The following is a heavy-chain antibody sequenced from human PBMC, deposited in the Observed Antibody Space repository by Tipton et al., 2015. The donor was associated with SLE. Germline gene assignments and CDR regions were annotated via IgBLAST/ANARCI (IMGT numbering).Heavy chain of an antibody. CDR1: GFTFSNHW. CDR3: ARMDCSTTSCYLDWYFDL. Sequence: SLRLSCVASGFTFSNHWMHWVRQAPGKGLEWVAVTWFDGSNKNYADSVKGRFTISRDNSRNTLYLQMNSLRAEDTAVYYCARMDCSTTSCYLDWYFDLWGRGTLVTVSS. J-gene: IGHJ2*01. D-gene: IGHD2-2*01. CDR2: TWFDGSNK. V-gene: IGHV3-33*08.